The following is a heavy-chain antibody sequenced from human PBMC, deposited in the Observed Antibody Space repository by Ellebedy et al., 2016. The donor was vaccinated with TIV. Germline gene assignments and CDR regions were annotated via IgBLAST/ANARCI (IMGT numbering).Heavy chain of an antibody. CDR1: GFTFSDYW. CDR2: IKEDGSER. CDR3: ARVPLSSRVVPAAMGWFDP. V-gene: IGHV3-7*01. Sequence: GESLKISXAASGFTFSDYWMSWVRQAPGKGLEWVANIKEDGSERYYVDSVKGRFTISRDNAKNSLYLQMNSLRAEDTAVYYCARVPLSSRVVPAAMGWFDPWGQGTLVTVSS. D-gene: IGHD2-2*01. J-gene: IGHJ5*02.